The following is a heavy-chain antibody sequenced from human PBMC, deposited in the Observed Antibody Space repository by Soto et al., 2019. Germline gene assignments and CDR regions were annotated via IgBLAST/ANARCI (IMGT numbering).Heavy chain of an antibody. CDR3: ARDGMGWELLPGDY. Sequence: QVQLVESGGGVVQPGRSLRLSCAASGFTFSSYAMHWVRQAPGKGLEWVAVISYDGSNKYYADSVKGRFTISRDNSKNTLYLQMNGLRAEDTAVYYCARDGMGWELLPGDYWGQGTLVTVSS. D-gene: IGHD1-26*01. CDR1: GFTFSSYA. J-gene: IGHJ4*02. CDR2: ISYDGSNK. V-gene: IGHV3-30-3*01.